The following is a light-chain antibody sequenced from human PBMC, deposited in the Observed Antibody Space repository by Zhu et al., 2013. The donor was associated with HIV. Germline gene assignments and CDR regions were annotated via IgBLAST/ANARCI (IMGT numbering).Light chain of an antibody. CDR1: SSNIGSDT. J-gene: IGLJ2*01. V-gene: IGLV1-44*01. Sequence: QSVLTQPPSASGTPGQRVVISCSGSSSNIGSDTVNWYHQVPGTAPKLLIYSNNQRPSGVPDRFSGSKSGTSASLAISGLQSEDEADYYCAAWDDSQSGVVFGGGTRLTVL. CDR2: SNN. CDR3: AAWDDSQSGVV.